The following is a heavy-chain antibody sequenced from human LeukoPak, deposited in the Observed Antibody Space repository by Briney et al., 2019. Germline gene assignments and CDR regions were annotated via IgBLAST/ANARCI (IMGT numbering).Heavy chain of an antibody. V-gene: IGHV1-24*01. CDR3: ATGGRRFGELLSRLGAFDI. J-gene: IGHJ3*02. Sequence: GASVKVSCKVSGHTLTELSIHWVRQAPGKGLEWMGGFDPEDGETIYAQKFQGRVTMTEDTSTDTAYMELSSLRSEDTAVYYCATGGRRFGELLSRLGAFDIWGQGTMVTVSS. CDR1: GHTLTELS. CDR2: FDPEDGET. D-gene: IGHD3-10*01.